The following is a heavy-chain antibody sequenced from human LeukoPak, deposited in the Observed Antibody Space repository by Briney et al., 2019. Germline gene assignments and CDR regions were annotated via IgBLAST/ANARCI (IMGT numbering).Heavy chain of an antibody. D-gene: IGHD3-16*01. CDR2: LYSDGNT. CDR3: ARGVEPLAANTLAY. Sequence: PGGSLRLSCAASGFTVSSTYMHWVRQAPGKGLEWVSVLYSDGNTKYADSVQGRFTISRDNSKNTLYLEMNSLSPDDTAVYYCARGVEPLAANTLAYWGQGTLVTVSS. CDR1: GFTVSSTY. V-gene: IGHV3-53*01. J-gene: IGHJ4*02.